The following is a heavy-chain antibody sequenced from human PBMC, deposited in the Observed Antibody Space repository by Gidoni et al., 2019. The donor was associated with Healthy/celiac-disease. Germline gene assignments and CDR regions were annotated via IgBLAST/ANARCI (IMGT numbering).Heavy chain of an antibody. V-gene: IGHV3-23*01. CDR3: AKGEMWEYQVAFDI. D-gene: IGHD1-26*01. CDR1: GFTVSSYA. CDR2: ISGSSGSP. J-gene: IGHJ3*02. Sequence: EVQLLESGGGLVQPGGSLRLYCAASGFTVSSYAMSWVRQAPGKGLGGVSAISGSSGSPYYEDSLKGRFTISIDNSKNTLYLQMNSLRAEDTAVYYCAKGEMWEYQVAFDIWGQGTMVTVSS.